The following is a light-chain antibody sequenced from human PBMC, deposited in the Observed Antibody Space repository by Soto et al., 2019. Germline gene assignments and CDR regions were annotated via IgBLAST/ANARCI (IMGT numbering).Light chain of an antibody. CDR1: QSVSSSY. Sequence: EIVLTQSPGTLSLSPGERATLSCRASQSVSSSYLAWYQEKPGQAPRLLIYGASSRATGIPDRFSGSGSGTDCTLTISRLEPEDFAVYYFQQYGSPPQTFGQGTRLEIK. V-gene: IGKV3-20*01. CDR3: QQYGSPPQT. CDR2: GAS. J-gene: IGKJ5*01.